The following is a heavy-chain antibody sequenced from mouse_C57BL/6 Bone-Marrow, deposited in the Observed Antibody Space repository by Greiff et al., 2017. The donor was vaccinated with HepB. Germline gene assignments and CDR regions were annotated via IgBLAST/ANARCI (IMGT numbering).Heavy chain of an antibody. Sequence: QVQLQQSGPELVKPGASVKISCKASGYAFSSSWMNWVKQRPGKGLEWIGRIYPGDGDTNYNGKFKGKATLTADKSSSTAYMQLSSLTSEDSAVYFCARLPYYYGSSCFDYWGQGTTLTVSS. V-gene: IGHV1-82*01. CDR1: GYAFSSSW. CDR2: IYPGDGDT. CDR3: ARLPYYYGSSCFDY. D-gene: IGHD1-1*01. J-gene: IGHJ2*01.